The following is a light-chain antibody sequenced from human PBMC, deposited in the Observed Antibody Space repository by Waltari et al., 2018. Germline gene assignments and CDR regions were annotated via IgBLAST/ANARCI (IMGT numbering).Light chain of an antibody. CDR2: AAS. Sequence: TCRASEDIRNDLGWYQQKPGKAPRLLSFAASTLQSGVPSRFSGSGSGTDFTLTISSLQPEDFATYFCLQDYIFPLTFGGGTTVEI. V-gene: IGKV1-6*01. CDR3: LQDYIFPLT. CDR1: EDIRND. J-gene: IGKJ4*01.